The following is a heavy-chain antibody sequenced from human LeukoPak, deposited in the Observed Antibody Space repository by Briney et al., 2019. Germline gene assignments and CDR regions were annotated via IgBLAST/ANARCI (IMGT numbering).Heavy chain of an antibody. V-gene: IGHV3-7*01. D-gene: IGHD6-6*01. Sequence: GGSLRLSCAASGFTFSSYWMSWVRQAPGKGLEWVANIKQDGSEKYYVDSVKGRFTISRDNAKNSLYLQMNSLRAEDTAVYYCARQLRARRVSLLVGYNYYYMDVWGKGTTVTVSS. CDR3: ARQLRARRVSLLVGYNYYYMDV. CDR2: IKQDGSEK. CDR1: GFTFSSYW. J-gene: IGHJ6*03.